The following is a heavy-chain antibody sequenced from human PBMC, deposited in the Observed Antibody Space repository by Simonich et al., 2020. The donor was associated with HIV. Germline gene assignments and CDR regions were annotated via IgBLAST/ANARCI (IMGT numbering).Heavy chain of an antibody. CDR2: ISSSSSYI. Sequence: EVQLVESGGGLVKPGGSLRLSCAASGFTFSSYGMNWVRQAQGKGLEWVSSISSSSSYIYYADSVTGRFTISRDNAKNSLYLQMNSLRAEDTAVYYCARDSGQQLADYWGQGTLVTVSS. CDR3: ARDSGQQLADY. V-gene: IGHV3-21*01. J-gene: IGHJ4*02. D-gene: IGHD6-13*01. CDR1: GFTFSSYG.